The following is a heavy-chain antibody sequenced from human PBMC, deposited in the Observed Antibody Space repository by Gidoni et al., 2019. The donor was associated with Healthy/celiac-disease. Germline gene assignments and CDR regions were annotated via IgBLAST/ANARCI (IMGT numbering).Heavy chain of an antibody. V-gene: IGHV4-34*01. Sequence: QVQLQQWGAGLLKPSETLSLTCAVYGGSFSGYYWSWIRQPPGKGLEWIGEINHNGSTNYTPSLKSRVTISVDTSKNQFSLKLSSVTAADTAVYYCASLIAAAGGWGDNCFDPWGQGTLVTVSS. D-gene: IGHD6-13*01. CDR3: ASLIAAAGGWGDNCFDP. CDR1: GGSFSGYY. J-gene: IGHJ5*02. CDR2: INHNGST.